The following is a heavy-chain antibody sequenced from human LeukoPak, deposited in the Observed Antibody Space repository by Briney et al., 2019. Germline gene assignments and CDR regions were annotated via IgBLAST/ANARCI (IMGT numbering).Heavy chain of an antibody. J-gene: IGHJ3*02. V-gene: IGHV4-39*01. CDR1: GGSISSSSYY. CDR3: ARHSMSTDAFDI. Sequence: PSETLSLTCTASGGSISSSSYYWGWIRQPPGKGLEWIGSIYYSGSTYYNPSLKSRVTISVDTSKNQFSLKLSSVTAADTAVYYCARHSMSTDAFDIWGQGTMVTVPS. CDR2: IYYSGST.